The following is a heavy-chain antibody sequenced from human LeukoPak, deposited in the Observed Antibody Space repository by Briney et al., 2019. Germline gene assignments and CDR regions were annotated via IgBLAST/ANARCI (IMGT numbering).Heavy chain of an antibody. CDR3: AKESIHSSSWPFDY. V-gene: IGHV3-30*02. D-gene: IGHD6-13*01. J-gene: IGHJ4*02. Sequence: GGSLRLSCAAPGFTFSSYGMHWVRQAPGKGLEWVAFIRYDGSNKYYADSVKGRFTISRDNSKNTLYLQMNSLRAEDTAVYYCAKESIHSSSWPFDYWGQGTLVTVSS. CDR2: IRYDGSNK. CDR1: GFTFSSYG.